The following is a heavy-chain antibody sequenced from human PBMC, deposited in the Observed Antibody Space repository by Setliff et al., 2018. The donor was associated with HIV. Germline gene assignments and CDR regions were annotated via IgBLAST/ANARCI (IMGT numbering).Heavy chain of an antibody. CDR3: ARAEWIQLWFGAFDI. CDR2: VCYSGGT. V-gene: IGHV4-39*07. Sequence: SETLSLTCIVSGGSISPTNYCWGWIRQTPGQGLEWIGTVCYSGGTYYNPSLMGRVTISIDTSKNQFSLNLSSVAAADTAVYYCARAEWIQLWFGAFDIWGQGTMVTVSS. J-gene: IGHJ3*02. CDR1: GGSISPTNYC. D-gene: IGHD5-18*01.